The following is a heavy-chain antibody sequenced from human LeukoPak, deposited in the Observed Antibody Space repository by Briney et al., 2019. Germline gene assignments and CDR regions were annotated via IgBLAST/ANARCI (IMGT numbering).Heavy chain of an antibody. CDR3: AGRIAARPIDNWFDP. J-gene: IGHJ5*02. D-gene: IGHD6-6*01. CDR2: IYYSGST. Sequence: SETLSLTCTVSGGSLSRSTYYWGWIRQPPGKGLEWIGSIYYSGSTYYNPSLKSRVTISVDTSKNQFSLKLSSVTAADTAVYYCAGRIAARPIDNWFDPWGQGTLVTVSS. V-gene: IGHV4-39*01. CDR1: GGSLSRSTYY.